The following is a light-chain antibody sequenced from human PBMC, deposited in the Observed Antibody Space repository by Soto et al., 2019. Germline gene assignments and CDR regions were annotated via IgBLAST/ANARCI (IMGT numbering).Light chain of an antibody. CDR2: GAS. J-gene: IGKJ4*01. CDR1: RHVYINA. V-gene: IGKV3D-15*01. CDR3: QQYNNWPPLT. Sequence: VVLTQSPATLSLSPGDRATLSCRASRHVYINALGWYQQKPGRTPTLLIYGASTRATDIPDRFSATGSGTEFTLTISSLQSEDFAVYYCQQYNNWPPLTFGGGTKVEIK.